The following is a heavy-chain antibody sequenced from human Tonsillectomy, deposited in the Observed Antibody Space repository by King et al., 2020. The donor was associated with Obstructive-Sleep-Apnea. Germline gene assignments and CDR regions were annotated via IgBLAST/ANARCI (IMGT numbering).Heavy chain of an antibody. CDR2: ISSSSIYI. J-gene: IGHJ4*02. V-gene: IGHV3-21*01. CDR1: GFTFSSYS. Sequence: VQLVESGGGLVKPGGSLRLSGAASGFTFSSYSMNWVRQAPGKGLEWVSSISSSSIYIYYAESVKGRFTISRVNAKNSLYLQMNSLRAEDTAVYYCAGGPGWDSGSYYVNYWGQGTLVTVSS. D-gene: IGHD1-26*01. CDR3: AGGPGWDSGSYYVNY.